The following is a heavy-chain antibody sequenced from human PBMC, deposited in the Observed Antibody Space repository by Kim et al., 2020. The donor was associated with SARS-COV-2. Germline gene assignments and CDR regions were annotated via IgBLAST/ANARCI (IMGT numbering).Heavy chain of an antibody. CDR1: GFTFSNAW. CDR2: IKSKTDGGTT. D-gene: IGHD3-3*01. Sequence: GGSLRLSCAASGFTFSNAWISWVRQAPGKGLEWVGRIKSKTDGGTTDYAAPVKGRFTISRDDSKNTLYLQMNSLKTEDTAVYYCTTDLLRFLEWLPQYYSMDVWGQGTTVTVSS. CDR3: TTDLLRFLEWLPQYYSMDV. V-gene: IGHV3-15*01. J-gene: IGHJ6*02.